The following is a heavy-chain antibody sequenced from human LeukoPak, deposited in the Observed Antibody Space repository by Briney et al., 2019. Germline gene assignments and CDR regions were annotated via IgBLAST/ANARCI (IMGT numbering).Heavy chain of an antibody. J-gene: IGHJ4*02. CDR3: AREGIAACRVDY. D-gene: IGHD6-6*01. CDR2: IYYSGST. CDR1: GGSISSYY. Sequence: PSETLSLTCTVSGGSISSYYWSWIRQPPGKGLEWIGYIYYSGSTNYNPSLKSRVTISVDTSKNQFSLKLSSVTAADTAVYYCAREGIAACRVDYWGQGTLVTVSS. V-gene: IGHV4-59*12.